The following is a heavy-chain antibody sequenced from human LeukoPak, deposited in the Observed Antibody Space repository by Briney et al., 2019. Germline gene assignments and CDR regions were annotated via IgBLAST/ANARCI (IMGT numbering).Heavy chain of an antibody. V-gene: IGHV3-66*01. Sequence: GGSLRLSCAASGFTVSSNYMSWVRQAPGKGLEWVSIIYSDGSTYYADSVKGRFTISRDNSKNTLYLQMNSQRAEDTAVYYCARVTFNYFGSGDAFDIWGQGTMVTVSS. D-gene: IGHD3-10*01. CDR2: IYSDGST. CDR3: ARVTFNYFGSGDAFDI. J-gene: IGHJ3*02. CDR1: GFTVSSNY.